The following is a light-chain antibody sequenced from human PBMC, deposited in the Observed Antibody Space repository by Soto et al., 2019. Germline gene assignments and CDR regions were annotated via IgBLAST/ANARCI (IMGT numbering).Light chain of an antibody. CDR3: HQYDNAPQT. CDR1: QTLRRTY. CDR2: GAS. V-gene: IGKV3-20*01. J-gene: IGKJ2*01. Sequence: EIVLMQSPGTLSLSPGERATLSCRASQTLRRTYIAWYQQKPGQAPRVLIYGASKRATGIPGRFSGSGSGTDFSLTISRLEPEDFAVYYCHQYDNAPQTYGQGIKVDIK.